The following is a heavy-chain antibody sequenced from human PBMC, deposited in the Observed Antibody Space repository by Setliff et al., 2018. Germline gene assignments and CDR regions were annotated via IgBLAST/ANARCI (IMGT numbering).Heavy chain of an antibody. Sequence: SETLSLTCTVSGGSISSYYWSWIRQPAGKGLEWIGRIYTSGSTNYNPSLKSRVTMSVDTSKNQFSLKLSSVTAADTAVYYCARDSGYYYDSSGRNWFDPWGQGTLVTVSS. V-gene: IGHV4-4*07. J-gene: IGHJ5*02. CDR1: GGSISSYY. D-gene: IGHD3-22*01. CDR3: ARDSGYYYDSSGRNWFDP. CDR2: IYTSGST.